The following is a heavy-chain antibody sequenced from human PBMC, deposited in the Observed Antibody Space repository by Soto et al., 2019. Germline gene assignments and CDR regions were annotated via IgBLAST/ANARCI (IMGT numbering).Heavy chain of an antibody. Sequence: GGSLRLSCAASGFTFSSYWMSWVRQAPGKGLEWVANIKQDGSEKYYVDSVKGRFTISRDNAKNSLYLQMNSLRAEDSAVYYCAKGSHYYGSGRYYYGMDFWGQGTTVTVSS. D-gene: IGHD3-10*01. CDR2: IKQDGSEK. CDR3: AKGSHYYGSGRYYYGMDF. V-gene: IGHV3-7*01. J-gene: IGHJ6*02. CDR1: GFTFSSYW.